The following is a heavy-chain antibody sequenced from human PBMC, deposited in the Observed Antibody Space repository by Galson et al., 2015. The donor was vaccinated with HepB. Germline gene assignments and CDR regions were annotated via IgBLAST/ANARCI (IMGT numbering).Heavy chain of an antibody. Sequence: SLRLSCAGSGFSFGDYGMTWARRIPGKGLEWVCGINWNGDETGYADSVKGRFSIFRDNSKNSLHLQMNSLRVEDTALYFCARSGYSGGWLFDYWGRGTLVPVSS. V-gene: IGHV3-20*04. CDR2: INWNGDET. CDR1: GFSFGDYG. J-gene: IGHJ4*02. D-gene: IGHD5-12*01. CDR3: ARSGYSGGWLFDY.